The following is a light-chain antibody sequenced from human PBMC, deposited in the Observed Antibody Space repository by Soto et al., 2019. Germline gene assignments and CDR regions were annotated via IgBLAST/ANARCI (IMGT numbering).Light chain of an antibody. CDR2: RGS. J-gene: IGKJ5*01. CDR1: QSFLNRNGNNY. V-gene: IGKV2-28*01. CDR3: MRGLQST. Sequence: DVVMTHSRLYLPVTPGEPSSSSSMTSQSFLNRNGNNYLDWLLEKPGKSPQLLIYRGSNRASGVPDRLSGSGSGTDFTLKISRVEAEDVGVYYCMRGLQSTFGQGTRMEIK.